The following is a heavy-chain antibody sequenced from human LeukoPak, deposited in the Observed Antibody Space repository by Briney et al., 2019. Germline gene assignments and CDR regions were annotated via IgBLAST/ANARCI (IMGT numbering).Heavy chain of an antibody. CDR3: ARGGNSYGSFDY. J-gene: IGHJ4*02. CDR1: GGTFSSYA. D-gene: IGHD5-18*01. CDR2: IIPIFGTT. V-gene: IGHV1-69*05. Sequence: SVKVSCKASGGTFSSYAISWVRQAPGQGLEWMGGIIPIFGTTNYAQKFQGRVTITTDESTSTAYMELSSLRSEDTAMYYCARGGNSYGSFDYWGQGTLVTVSS.